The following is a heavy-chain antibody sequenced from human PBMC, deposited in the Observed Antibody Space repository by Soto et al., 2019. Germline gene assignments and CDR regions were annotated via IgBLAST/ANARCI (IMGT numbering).Heavy chain of an antibody. J-gene: IGHJ4*02. CDR1: GGSISSGDYY. CDR2: IYYSGST. Sequence: SETLSLTCTVSGGSISSGDYYWSWIRQPPGKGLEWIGYIYYSGSTFYNPSLKNRVTISLDTSKIQFSLELSSLRSEDTAVYYCARRAETNGWNGFGADKYYFDFWGQGTLVTVSS. V-gene: IGHV4-30-4*02. CDR3: ARRAETNGWNGFGADKYYFDF. D-gene: IGHD1-1*01.